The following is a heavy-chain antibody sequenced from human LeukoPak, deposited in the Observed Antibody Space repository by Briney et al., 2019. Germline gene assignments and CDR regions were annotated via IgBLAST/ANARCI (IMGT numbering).Heavy chain of an antibody. V-gene: IGHV1-8*01. Sequence: ASVKVSCKASGYTFTSYDINWVRQATGQGPEWMGWMNPNSGNTGYAQKFQGRVTMTRNTSISTAYMELRSLRSEDTAVYYCARAMDTAMVGWFDPWGQGTLVTVSS. J-gene: IGHJ5*02. CDR1: GYTFTSYD. CDR3: ARAMDTAMVGWFDP. CDR2: MNPNSGNT. D-gene: IGHD5-18*01.